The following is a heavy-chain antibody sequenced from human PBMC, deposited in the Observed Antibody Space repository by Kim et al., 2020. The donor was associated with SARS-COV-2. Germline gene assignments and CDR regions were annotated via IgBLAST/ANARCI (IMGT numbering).Heavy chain of an antibody. D-gene: IGHD3-22*01. CDR3: ARDSSGYYPILDY. CDR1: GFTFSSYG. CDR2: IWYDGSNK. J-gene: IGHJ4*02. Sequence: GGSLRLSCAASGFTFSSYGMHWVRQAPGKGLEWVAVIWYDGSNKYYADSVKGRFTISRDNSKNTLYLQMNSLRAEDTAVYYCARDSSGYYPILDYWGQETLVTVTS. V-gene: IGHV3-33*01.